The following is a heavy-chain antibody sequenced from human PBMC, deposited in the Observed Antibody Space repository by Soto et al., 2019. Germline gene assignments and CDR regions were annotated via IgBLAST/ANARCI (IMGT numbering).Heavy chain of an antibody. J-gene: IGHJ4*02. CDR3: AKKGYYPSGKINLFDS. CDR1: GYSINSDYY. Sequence: ETLSLTCAVSGYSINSDYYWGWIRQPPGKGLEWIGSVDHSGRTYYSPSLRSRLTIFIDTSKNQFSLRLTSVTAADTAMYLCAKKGYYPSGKINLFDSWGPGTLVTVSS. V-gene: IGHV4-38-2*01. D-gene: IGHD3-10*01. CDR2: VDHSGRT.